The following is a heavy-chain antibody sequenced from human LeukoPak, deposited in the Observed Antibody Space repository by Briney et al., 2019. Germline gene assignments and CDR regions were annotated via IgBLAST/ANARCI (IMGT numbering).Heavy chain of an antibody. D-gene: IGHD3-22*01. Sequence: ASVKVSCKASGYTFTGYYMHWVRQAPGQGLEWMGWINPNSGSTNYAQKFQGRVTMTRDTSISTAYMELSRLRSDDTAVYYCASRDSSGPEYFQHWGQGTLVTVSS. CDR1: GYTFTGYY. CDR3: ASRDSSGPEYFQH. J-gene: IGHJ1*01. V-gene: IGHV1-2*02. CDR2: INPNSGST.